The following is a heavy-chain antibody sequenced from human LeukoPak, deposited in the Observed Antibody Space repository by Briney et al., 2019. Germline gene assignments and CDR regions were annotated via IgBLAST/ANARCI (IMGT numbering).Heavy chain of an antibody. CDR3: AREADAFDI. V-gene: IGHV3-30*04. Sequence: GSSLRLFCAASGFSFNTYVMHWVRQAPGKGLEWVAGISQDVSNKYYADSVKGRFTISRDNSENTVYLQLNSLRPEDTAVYFCAREADAFDIWGQGTMVTVSS. CDR2: ISQDVSNK. J-gene: IGHJ3*02. CDR1: GFSFNTYV.